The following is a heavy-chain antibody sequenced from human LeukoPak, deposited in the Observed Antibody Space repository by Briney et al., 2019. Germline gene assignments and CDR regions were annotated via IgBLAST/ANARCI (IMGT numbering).Heavy chain of an antibody. J-gene: IGHJ3*02. D-gene: IGHD2-2*02. CDR2: ISDNGGST. CDR1: GFTFSSYA. Sequence: GGSLRLSCAASGFTFSSYAMSWVRQAPGKGLEWVSAISDNGGSTYYADSVKGRFTISRDNSKNTLYLQMNSLRAEDTAVYYCALDIVVVPAAIDEAGAFDIWGQGTMVTVSS. CDR3: ALDIVVVPAAIDEAGAFDI. V-gene: IGHV3-23*01.